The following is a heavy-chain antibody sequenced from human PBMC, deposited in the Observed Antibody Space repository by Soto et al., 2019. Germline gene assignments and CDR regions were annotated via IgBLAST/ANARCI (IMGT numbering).Heavy chain of an antibody. CDR1: GGSISSGDYY. CDR2: IYYSGIT. J-gene: IGHJ1*01. Sequence: PSETLARTWTVSGGSISSGDYYWSWIRQPPGKGLEWIGYIYYSGITYYNPSLKSRVTISVDTSKNQFSLKLSSVTAADTAVYYCARGQVVTAMLYFQHWGNG. V-gene: IGHV4-30-4*01. CDR3: ARGQVVTAMLYFQH. D-gene: IGHD2-21*02.